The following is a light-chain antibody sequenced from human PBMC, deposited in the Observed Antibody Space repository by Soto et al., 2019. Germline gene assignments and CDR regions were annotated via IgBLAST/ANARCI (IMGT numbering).Light chain of an antibody. CDR2: DAS. Sequence: EVVLTQSPATLSLSPGERATLSCRASQSVSTYLAWYQQKPGQPPRLLIYDASNRATGIPDRFSGSGSGTDFTLTISRLEPEDFAVYYCQQYGSSPPFTFGPGTKVDIK. J-gene: IGKJ3*01. V-gene: IGKV3-20*01. CDR1: QSVSTY. CDR3: QQYGSSPPFT.